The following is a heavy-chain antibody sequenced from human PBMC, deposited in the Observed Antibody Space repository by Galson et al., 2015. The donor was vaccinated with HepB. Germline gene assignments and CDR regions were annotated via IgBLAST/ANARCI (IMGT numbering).Heavy chain of an antibody. CDR2: IYYSGST. J-gene: IGHJ4*02. D-gene: IGHD3-22*01. Sequence: SETLSLTCAVSGGSISSSSFFWDWIRQPPGRGLEWIGSIYYSGSTYYNPSLKSRVTISVNTSKNQFSLKLSSVTAADTAVYYCARRGGEGYFDSSGFPFDCWGQGTLVTVSS. CDR3: ARRGGEGYFDSSGFPFDC. CDR1: GGSISSSSFF. V-gene: IGHV4-39*01.